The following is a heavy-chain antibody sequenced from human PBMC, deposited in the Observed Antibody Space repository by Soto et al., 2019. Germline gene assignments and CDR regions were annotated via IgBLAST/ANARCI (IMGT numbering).Heavy chain of an antibody. J-gene: IGHJ4*02. CDR3: ASRSGFGGLRFDY. CDR2: IYWDDAN. CDR1: GFSLSTSGVG. D-gene: IGHD3-10*01. Sequence: QITLKESGPTLVKPTQTLTLTCTFSGFSLSTSGVGVGWIRQPPGKALEWLAPIYWDDANRYRPSLKNKRTTTSVTSINQLVHTMTNMDPADSAPCYGASRSGFGGLRFDYWGQGTLVTVSS. V-gene: IGHV2-5*02.